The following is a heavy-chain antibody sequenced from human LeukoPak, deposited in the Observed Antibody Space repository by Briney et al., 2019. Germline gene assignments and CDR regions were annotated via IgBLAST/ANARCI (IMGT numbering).Heavy chain of an antibody. CDR1: GFTFSSYA. Sequence: GGSLRLSRAASGFTFSSYAMSWVRQAPGKGLEWVSAISGSGGSTYYADSVKGRFTISRDNSKNTLYLQMNSLRAEDTAVYYCAKDRMIVVAIYYFDCWGQGTLVNVSS. CDR2: ISGSGGST. D-gene: IGHD3-22*01. J-gene: IGHJ4*02. V-gene: IGHV3-23*01. CDR3: AKDRMIVVAIYYFDC.